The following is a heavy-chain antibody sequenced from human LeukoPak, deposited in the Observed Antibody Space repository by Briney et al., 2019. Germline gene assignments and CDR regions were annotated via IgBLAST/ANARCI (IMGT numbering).Heavy chain of an antibody. CDR2: MNPNSGNT. CDR1: GYTFTSYD. Sequence: GASVKVSCKASGYTFTSYDINWVRQATGQGLEWMGWMNPNSGNTGYAQKFQGRVTITRNTSISTAYMELSSLRSEDTAVYYCARGPNIAAAGIYFQHWGQGTLVTVSS. J-gene: IGHJ1*01. D-gene: IGHD6-13*01. CDR3: ARGPNIAAAGIYFQH. V-gene: IGHV1-8*03.